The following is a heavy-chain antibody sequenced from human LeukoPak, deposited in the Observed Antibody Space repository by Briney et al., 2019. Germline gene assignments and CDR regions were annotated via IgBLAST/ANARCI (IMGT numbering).Heavy chain of an antibody. J-gene: IGHJ5*02. CDR2: INPNSGGT. CDR1: GYTFTGYY. D-gene: IGHD6-13*01. CDR3: ARDKTAADNWFDP. Sequence: ASVKVSCKASGYTFTGYYMHWVRQAPGQGLEWMGWINPNSGGTDYAQKFQGRVTMTRDTSISTAYMELSRLRSDDTAVYYCARDKTAADNWFDPWGQGTLVTVSS. V-gene: IGHV1-2*02.